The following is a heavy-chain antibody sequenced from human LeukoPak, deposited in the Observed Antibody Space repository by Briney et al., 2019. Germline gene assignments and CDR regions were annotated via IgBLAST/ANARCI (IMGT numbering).Heavy chain of an antibody. D-gene: IGHD6-6*01. Sequence: PGGSLRLSCAASGFTFSSYSMNWVRQAPGMGLEWVANIKQDGSDKYYVNSVKGRFTISRDNAKNSLYLQMNSLRAEDTAVYYCARRPQYTTSWSAFDIWGQGTMVTVSS. CDR1: GFTFSSYS. J-gene: IGHJ3*02. CDR2: IKQDGSDK. V-gene: IGHV3-7*01. CDR3: ARRPQYTTSWSAFDI.